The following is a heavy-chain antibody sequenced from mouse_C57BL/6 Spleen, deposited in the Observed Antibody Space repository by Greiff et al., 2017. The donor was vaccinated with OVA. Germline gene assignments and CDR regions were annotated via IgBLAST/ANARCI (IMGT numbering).Heavy chain of an antibody. CDR2: ISDGGSYT. Sequence: EVQGVESGGGLVKPGGSLKLSCAASGFTFSSYAMSWVRQTPEKRLEWVATISDGGSYTYYPDNVKGRFTISRDNAKNNLYLQMSHLKSEDTAMYYCARDSRYDGYYGFAYWGQGTLVTVSA. D-gene: IGHD2-3*01. CDR1: GFTFSSYA. CDR3: ARDSRYDGYYGFAY. J-gene: IGHJ3*01. V-gene: IGHV5-4*01.